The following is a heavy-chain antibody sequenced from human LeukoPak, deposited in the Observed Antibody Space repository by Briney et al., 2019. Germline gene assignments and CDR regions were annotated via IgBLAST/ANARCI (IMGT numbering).Heavy chain of an antibody. CDR2: IYDSGST. CDR1: GGSIRSSYYY. CDR3: ARVDGYPIRFDY. D-gene: IGHD5-24*01. Sequence: SETLSLTCTVSGGSIRSSYYYWGWIRQPPGKGLEWIGSIYDSGSTYYNPSLKSRVTISVDTSKNQFSLKLNSVTAADTAVYYCARVDGYPIRFDYWGQGISVTVSS. V-gene: IGHV4-39*01. J-gene: IGHJ4*02.